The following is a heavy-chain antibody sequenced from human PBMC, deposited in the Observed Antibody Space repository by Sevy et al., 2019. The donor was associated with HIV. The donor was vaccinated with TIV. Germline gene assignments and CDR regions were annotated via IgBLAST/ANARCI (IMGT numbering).Heavy chain of an antibody. D-gene: IGHD3-22*01. CDR1: GFTFDDYG. CDR3: ARGGSYYYDSSGYHDAFDI. J-gene: IGHJ3*02. V-gene: IGHV3-20*04. Sequence: LSLTCAASGFTFDDYGMSWVRQAPGKGLEWVSGINWNGGSTGYADSVKGRFTISRDNAKNSLYLQMNSLRAEDTALYYCARGGSYYYDSSGYHDAFDIWGQGTMVTVSS. CDR2: INWNGGST.